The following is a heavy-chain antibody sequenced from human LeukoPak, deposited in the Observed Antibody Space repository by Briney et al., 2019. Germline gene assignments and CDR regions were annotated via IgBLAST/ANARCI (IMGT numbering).Heavy chain of an antibody. CDR2: VFYSGST. CDR1: GGSISSSSYY. D-gene: IGHD6-19*01. Sequence: SETLSLTCTVSGGSISSSSYYWGWIRQPPGKGLEWIGSVFYSGSTFYNPSLKSRVTISVDTSKNQFSLKLTSVTAADTAVYYCAREKLGGPYDSGWYKDYWGQGTLVTVSS. V-gene: IGHV4-39*07. J-gene: IGHJ4*02. CDR3: AREKLGGPYDSGWYKDY.